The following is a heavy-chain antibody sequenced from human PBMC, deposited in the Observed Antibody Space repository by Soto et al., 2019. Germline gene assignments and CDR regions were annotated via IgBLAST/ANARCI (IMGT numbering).Heavy chain of an antibody. CDR3: ARPHDHQGLSAAFDI. J-gene: IGHJ3*02. CDR2: IWYDGSNK. CDR1: GFTFSSYG. D-gene: IGHD3-10*01. Sequence: GGSLRLSCAASGFTFSSYGMHWVRQAPGKGLEWVAVIWYDGSNKYYADSVKGRFTISRDNSKNTLYLQMNSLRAEDTAVYYCARPHDHQGLSAAFDIWGQGTMVTVSS. V-gene: IGHV3-33*01.